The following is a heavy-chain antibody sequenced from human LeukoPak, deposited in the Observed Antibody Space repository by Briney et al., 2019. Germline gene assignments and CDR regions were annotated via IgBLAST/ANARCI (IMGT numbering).Heavy chain of an antibody. CDR2: ISSSSSYI. CDR3: ARVGVVSSSWLLY. D-gene: IGHD6-13*01. CDR1: GFTFSSHS. V-gene: IGHV3-21*01. J-gene: IGHJ4*02. Sequence: PGGSLRLSCAASGFTFSSHSMNWVRQAPGKGLEWVSSISSSSSYIYYADSVKGRFTISRDNAKNSLYLQMNSLRAEDTAVYYCARVGVVSSSWLLYWGQGTLVTVSS.